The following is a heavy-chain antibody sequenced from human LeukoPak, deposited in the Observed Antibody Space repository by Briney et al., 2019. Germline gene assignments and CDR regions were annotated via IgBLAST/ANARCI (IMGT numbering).Heavy chain of an antibody. J-gene: IGHJ6*03. CDR3: ARSSLRSAYDSSGSYSGGPIPPRPYYYYYMDV. Sequence: ASVKVSCKASGYTFTGYYMHRVRQAPGQGLEWMGWINPNSGGTNYAQKFQGRVTMTTDTSTGTAYMELRSLRSDDTAVYYCARSSLRSAYDSSGSYSGGPIPPRPYYYYYMDVWGKGTTVTVSS. CDR2: INPNSGGT. D-gene: IGHD3-22*01. CDR1: GYTFTGYY. V-gene: IGHV1-2*02.